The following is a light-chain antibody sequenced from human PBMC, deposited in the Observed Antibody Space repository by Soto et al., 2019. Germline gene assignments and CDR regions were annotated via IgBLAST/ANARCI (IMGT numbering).Light chain of an antibody. CDR1: QSVSSSY. V-gene: IGKV3-20*01. CDR2: GAS. CDR3: QQYGSSPLT. J-gene: IGKJ4*01. Sequence: EIVLTQSPGTLSLSPGERATLSCRASQSVSSSYLAWYQQKPGQAPRLLIYGASIRATGIPDRFSGSGSVTDFTLTISRLEPEDFAVYYCQQYGSSPLTFGGGTKVEIK.